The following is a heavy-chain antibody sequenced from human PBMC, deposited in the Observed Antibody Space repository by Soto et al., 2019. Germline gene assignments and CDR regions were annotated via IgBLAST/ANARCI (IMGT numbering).Heavy chain of an antibody. D-gene: IGHD1-1*01. J-gene: IGHJ6*02. Sequence: QVQLVESGGGVVQPGRSLRLSCAASGFTFSSYAMHWVRQAPGKGLEWVAVISYDGGNKYYADSVKGRFTISRDNSKNTLYLQMNSLRAEDTAVYYCARDKGDQLERYYYGMDVWGQGTTVTVSS. CDR1: GFTFSSYA. CDR2: ISYDGGNK. CDR3: ARDKGDQLERYYYGMDV. V-gene: IGHV3-30-3*01.